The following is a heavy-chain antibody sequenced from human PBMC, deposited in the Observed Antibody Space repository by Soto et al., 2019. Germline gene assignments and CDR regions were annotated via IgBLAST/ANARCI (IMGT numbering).Heavy chain of an antibody. V-gene: IGHV1-3*05. D-gene: IGHD5-12*01. J-gene: IGHJ4*02. Sequence: QVQLVQSGAEEKKPGASVKVSCKASGYTFTNYAMHWVRQAPGQRLEWMGWINAGNGNTKYSQKFQGRVTINRDTAASTGYMELSRLRSEDTAVYYCARVSGYYLPDYWGQGTLVTVSS. CDR1: GYTFTNYA. CDR2: INAGNGNT. CDR3: ARVSGYYLPDY.